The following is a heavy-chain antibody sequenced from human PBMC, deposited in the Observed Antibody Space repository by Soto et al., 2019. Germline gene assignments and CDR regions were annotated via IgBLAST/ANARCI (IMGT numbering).Heavy chain of an antibody. CDR3: ARDRGDYEALVPYSFDH. CDR1: GGSISSGGYY. CDR2: IYYSGST. Sequence: SETLSLTCTVSGGSISSGGYYWSWIRQHPGKGLEWIGYIYYSGSTYYNPSLKSRVTISVDTSKNQFSLKLSSVTAADTAVYYCARDRGDYEALVPYSFDHWGQGTLVTLSS. D-gene: IGHD4-17*01. V-gene: IGHV4-31*03. J-gene: IGHJ4*02.